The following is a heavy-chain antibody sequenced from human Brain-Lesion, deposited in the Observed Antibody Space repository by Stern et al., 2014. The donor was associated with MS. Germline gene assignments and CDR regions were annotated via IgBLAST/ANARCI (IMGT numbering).Heavy chain of an antibody. CDR1: GYIFTGYY. CDR3: ARDQRGITIFGVVTDYYYLGMDV. D-gene: IGHD3-3*01. Sequence: VQLVESGAEVKKPGASVKVSCKTSGYIFTGYYIHWGRQAPGQGLEWMAWINPNTGGTKYAQKFQGRVTMSRETSISTAYVELSSLTSDDTAVYYCARDQRGITIFGVVTDYYYLGMDVWGQGTTVTVSS. V-gene: IGHV1-2*02. J-gene: IGHJ6*02. CDR2: INPNTGGT.